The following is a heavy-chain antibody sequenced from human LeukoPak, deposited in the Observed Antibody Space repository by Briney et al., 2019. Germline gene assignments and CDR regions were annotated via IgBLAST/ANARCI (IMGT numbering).Heavy chain of an antibody. V-gene: IGHV3-23*01. CDR2: ISGSGGST. D-gene: IGHD2-2*01. J-gene: IGHJ2*01. CDR3: AAVGGCSSTSCYARYFDL. Sequence: GGPLRLSCAASGFTFSSYAMSWVRQAPGKGLEWVSAISGSGGSTYYADSVKGRFTISRDNSKNTLYLQMNSLRAEDTAVYYCAAVGGCSSTSCYARYFDLWGRGTLVTVSS. CDR1: GFTFSSYA.